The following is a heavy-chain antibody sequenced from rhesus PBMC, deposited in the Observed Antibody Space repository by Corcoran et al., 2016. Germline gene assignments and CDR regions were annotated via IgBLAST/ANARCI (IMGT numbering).Heavy chain of an antibody. J-gene: IGHJ4*01. CDR2: IYWNKVK. CDR3: ARIVAPEWRYYFDF. V-gene: IGHV2-95*01. Sequence: QVTLKESGPALVKPTQTLTLTCTFSGFSIRTSEPGVGWIRQPPGNALAWLARIYWNKVKYSSAALRTRLTISKHTSKNQVVLTMTSVDPADTATYLCARIVAPEWRYYFDFWVQGVLVTVSS. CDR1: GFSIRTSEPG. D-gene: IGHD6-19*01.